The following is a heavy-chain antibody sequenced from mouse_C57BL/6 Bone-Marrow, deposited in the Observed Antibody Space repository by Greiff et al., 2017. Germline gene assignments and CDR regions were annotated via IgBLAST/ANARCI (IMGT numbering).Heavy chain of an antibody. J-gene: IGHJ4*01. Sequence: VQLVESGAELARPGASVKLSCKASGYTFTSYGISWVKQRTGQGLEWIGEIYPRSGNTYYNEKFKGKATLTADKSSSTAYMELRSLTSEDSAVYFCAREGMGLRLYAMDYWGQGTSVTVSS. D-gene: IGHD1-1*01. CDR1: GYTFTSYG. CDR2: IYPRSGNT. CDR3: AREGMGLRLYAMDY. V-gene: IGHV1-81*01.